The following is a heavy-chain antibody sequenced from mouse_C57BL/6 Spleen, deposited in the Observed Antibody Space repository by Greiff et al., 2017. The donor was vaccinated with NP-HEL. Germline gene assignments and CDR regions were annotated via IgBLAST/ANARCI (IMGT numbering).Heavy chain of an antibody. D-gene: IGHD3-2*02. J-gene: IGHJ3*01. Sequence: EVQLQQSGPELVKPGASVKISCKASGYTFTDYYMNWVKQSHGKSLEWIGDINPNNGGTSYNQKFKGKATLTVDKSSSTAYMELRSLTSEDSAVYYCASGSGYFAYWGQGTLVTVSA. V-gene: IGHV1-26*01. CDR1: GYTFTDYY. CDR2: INPNNGGT. CDR3: ASGSGYFAY.